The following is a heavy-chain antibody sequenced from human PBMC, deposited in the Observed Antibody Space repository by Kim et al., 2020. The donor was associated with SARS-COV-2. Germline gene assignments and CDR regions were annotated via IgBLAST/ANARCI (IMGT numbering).Heavy chain of an antibody. Sequence: SQTLSLTCTVSGGSISSYYWSWIRQPAGKGLEWIGRIYTSGSTNYNPSLKSRVTMSVDTSKNQFSLKLSSVTAADTAVYYCARDSGSGSHPFFDPWGQGTLVTVSS. D-gene: IGHD3-10*01. CDR2: IYTSGST. CDR3: ARDSGSGSHPFFDP. V-gene: IGHV4-4*07. CDR1: GGSISSYY. J-gene: IGHJ5*02.